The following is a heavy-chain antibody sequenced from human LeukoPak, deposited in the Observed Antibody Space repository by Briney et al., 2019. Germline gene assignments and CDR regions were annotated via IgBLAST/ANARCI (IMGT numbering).Heavy chain of an antibody. D-gene: IGHD3-22*01. J-gene: IGHJ1*01. Sequence: GGSLRLSCAASGFTLSSYWMHWVRQAPGKGLVWVSRIKSDGRTNYADSVKGRFTFSRDNAKNTVSLQMNSLRAEDTGVYYCARAPSEIGGYYPEYFRHWGQGTLVIVSS. CDR2: IKSDGRT. CDR3: ARAPSEIGGYYPEYFRH. V-gene: IGHV3-74*01. CDR1: GFTLSSYW.